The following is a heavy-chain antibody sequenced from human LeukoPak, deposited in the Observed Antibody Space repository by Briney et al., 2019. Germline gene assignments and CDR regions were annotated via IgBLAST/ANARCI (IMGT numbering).Heavy chain of an antibody. CDR2: IYRGGST. V-gene: IGHV3-53*01. CDR3: AREAVTRNYFDY. Sequence: TGGSLRLSCAASGFTVSSNYMNWVRQAPGKGLEWVSVIYRGGSTYYPDSVKGRFTISRDNSKSTLYLQMNSLRAKDTAVYYCAREAVTRNYFDYWGQGTLVSVSS. CDR1: GFTVSSNY. J-gene: IGHJ4*02. D-gene: IGHD4-17*01.